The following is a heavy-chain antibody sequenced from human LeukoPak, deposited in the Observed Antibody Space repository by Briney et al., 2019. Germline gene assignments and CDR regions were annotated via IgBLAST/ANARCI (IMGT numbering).Heavy chain of an antibody. CDR2: ISDSGGDT. CDR1: GFTFSNYA. Sequence: GGSLRLSCAASGFTFSNYAMSWVRQAPGKGLEWVSAISDSGGDTYYADSVKGRFTISRDSSKNTLFLQMNSLRVEDTAVYYCAKRVPYSSSSVYFDYWGQGTLVTDSS. D-gene: IGHD6-6*01. J-gene: IGHJ4*02. V-gene: IGHV3-23*01. CDR3: AKRVPYSSSSVYFDY.